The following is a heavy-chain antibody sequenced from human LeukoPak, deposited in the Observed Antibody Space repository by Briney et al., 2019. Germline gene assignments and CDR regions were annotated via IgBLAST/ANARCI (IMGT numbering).Heavy chain of an antibody. CDR2: ISGSGGST. CDR3: AKDIRATMTGSDAFDI. V-gene: IGHV3-23*01. CDR1: GFTFSDYY. Sequence: AGGSLRLSCAASGFTFSDYYMSWIRQAPGKGLEWVSAISGSGGSTYYADSVKGRFTISRDNSKNTLYLQMNSLRAEDTAVYYCAKDIRATMTGSDAFDIWGQGTMVTVSS. J-gene: IGHJ3*02. D-gene: IGHD3-9*01.